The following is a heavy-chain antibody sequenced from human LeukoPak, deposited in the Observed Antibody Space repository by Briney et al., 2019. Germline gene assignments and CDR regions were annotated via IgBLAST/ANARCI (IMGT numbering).Heavy chain of an antibody. V-gene: IGHV1-2*02. CDR2: INPNSGGT. J-gene: IGHJ4*02. CDR3: ARTQAAAGTEYPYYFDY. D-gene: IGHD6-13*01. Sequence: ASVKVSCKASGYTFTGYYMHWVRQAPGQGLEWMGWINPNSGGTNYAQKFQGRVTMTRDTSISTAYMELSRLRSDDTAVYYCARTQAAAGTEYPYYFDYWGQGTLVTVSS. CDR1: GYTFTGYY.